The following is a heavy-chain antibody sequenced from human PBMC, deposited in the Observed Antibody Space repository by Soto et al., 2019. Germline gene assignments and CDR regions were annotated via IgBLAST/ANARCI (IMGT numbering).Heavy chain of an antibody. V-gene: IGHV1-3*01. CDR3: ARNVLRYFDFDY. CDR1: GYTFTSYA. CDR2: INAGSDNT. J-gene: IGHJ4*02. Sequence: ASVKVSCKASGYTFTSYAMHWVRQAPGQSLEWMGWINAGSDNTKYSQKFKGRVTITRDTSASTAYMELSSLRSEDTAVYYCARNVLRYFDFDYWGQGTLVTVSS. D-gene: IGHD3-9*01.